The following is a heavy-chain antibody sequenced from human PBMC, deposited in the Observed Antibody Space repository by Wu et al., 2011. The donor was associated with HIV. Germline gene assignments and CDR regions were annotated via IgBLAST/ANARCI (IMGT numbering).Heavy chain of an antibody. V-gene: IGHV1-2*02. CDR3: ARVPSPYSTGPFDY. CDR1: GYTFSDYY. CDR2: INPNSGDT. Sequence: QVQLVQSGAEVKKPGASVMVSCQASGYTFSDYYMHWVRQAPGQGLEWMGWINPNSGDTNYAQRFQGRVTMTRDTSISTAYMEVSRLRSDDTAVYYCARVPSPYSTGPFDYWGQGNPWSPSSS. J-gene: IGHJ4*02. D-gene: IGHD6-19*01.